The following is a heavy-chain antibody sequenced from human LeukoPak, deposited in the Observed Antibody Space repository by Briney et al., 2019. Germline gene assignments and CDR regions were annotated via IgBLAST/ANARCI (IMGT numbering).Heavy chain of an antibody. CDR3: ARDRMGYCSGGNCYWGADY. J-gene: IGHJ4*02. CDR2: FYYSGST. Sequence: PSETLSLTCTVSGGSISTYSWSWIRQPPGKGLEWIGYFYYSGSTNYNPSLKSRVTISVDTSKNQFSLKLSSVTAADTAVYYCARDRMGYCSGGNCYWGADYWGQGTLVTVSS. D-gene: IGHD2-15*01. CDR1: GGSISTYS. V-gene: IGHV4-59*01.